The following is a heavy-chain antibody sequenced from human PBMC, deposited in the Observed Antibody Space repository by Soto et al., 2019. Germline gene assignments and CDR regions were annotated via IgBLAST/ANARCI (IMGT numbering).Heavy chain of an antibody. V-gene: IGHV3-30-3*01. CDR3: ARDRAPTRLLYGPGFDP. Sequence: PGGSLRLSCAASGFTFSSYAMHWVRQAPGKWLEWVAVISYDGSNKYYADSVKGRFTISRDNSKNTLYLQMNSLRAKDTAVYYCARDRAPTRLLYGPGFDPWGQGXLVTVDS. CDR1: GFTFSSYA. D-gene: IGHD2-2*02. J-gene: IGHJ5*02. CDR2: ISYDGSNK.